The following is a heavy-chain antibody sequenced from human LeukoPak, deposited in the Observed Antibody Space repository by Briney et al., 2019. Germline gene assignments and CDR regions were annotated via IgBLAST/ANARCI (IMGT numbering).Heavy chain of an antibody. V-gene: IGHV3-30*02. CDR2: IRYDGSNK. CDR1: GFTFSSYG. CDR3: AKDLGYSSSYNITLLDY. Sequence: GGSLRLSCAASGFTFSSYGTHWVRQAPGKGLEWVAFIRYDGSNKYYADSVKGRFTISRDNSKNTLYLQMNSLRAEDTAVYYCAKDLGYSSSYNITLLDYWGQGTLVTVSS. J-gene: IGHJ4*02. D-gene: IGHD6-6*01.